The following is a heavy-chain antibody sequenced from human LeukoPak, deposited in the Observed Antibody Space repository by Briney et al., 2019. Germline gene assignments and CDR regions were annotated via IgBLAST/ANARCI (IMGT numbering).Heavy chain of an antibody. V-gene: IGHV1-2*02. J-gene: IGHJ5*02. CDR3: ARGGTVTTGRSFDP. CDR2: MNPNNGAT. CDR1: GYSFTGSY. Sequence: ASVKVSCKASGYSFTGSYLLWVRQAPGQGLEWMGWMNPNNGATKYAQNFQGRVTMARDTSISTAYLDLCNLRFDDTAVYYCARGGTVTTGRSFDPWGQGTLVIVSS. D-gene: IGHD4-17*01.